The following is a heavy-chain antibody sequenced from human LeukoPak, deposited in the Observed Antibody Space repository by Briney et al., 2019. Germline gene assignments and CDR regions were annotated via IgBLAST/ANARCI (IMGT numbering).Heavy chain of an antibody. CDR2: IYYSGSA. Sequence: PSETLSLTCTVSGGPISSYQWSWIRQPPGRGLEWIGNIYYSGSANYNPSLQSRVIISVDTSKNQFSLKLSPVTAADTAVYYCARVKSTDCSSTSCYVGHFDYWGQGTLVTVSS. J-gene: IGHJ4*02. CDR3: ARVKSTDCSSTSCYVGHFDY. V-gene: IGHV4-59*01. D-gene: IGHD2-2*01. CDR1: GGPISSYQ.